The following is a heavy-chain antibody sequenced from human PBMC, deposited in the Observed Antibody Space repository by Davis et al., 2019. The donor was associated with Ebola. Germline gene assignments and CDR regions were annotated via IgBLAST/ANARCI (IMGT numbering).Heavy chain of an antibody. Sequence: PSETLSLTCAVYGGSFSGYYWSWIRQPPGKGLEWIGEINHSGSTNYNPSLKSRVTISVDTSKNQFSLKLSSVTAADTAVYYCARVYGHYYMDVWGKGTTVTASS. V-gene: IGHV4-34*01. CDR3: ARVYGHYYMDV. CDR1: GGSFSGYY. CDR2: INHSGST. J-gene: IGHJ6*03. D-gene: IGHD4-17*01.